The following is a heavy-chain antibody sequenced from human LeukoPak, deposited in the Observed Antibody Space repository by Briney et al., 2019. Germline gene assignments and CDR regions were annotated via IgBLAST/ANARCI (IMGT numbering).Heavy chain of an antibody. V-gene: IGHV1-2*02. J-gene: IGHJ4*02. Sequence: ASVKVPCKASGYTFTGYYMHWVRQAPGQGLEWMGWINPNSGGTNYAQKFQGRVTIARETSIRPAYMELSRLRSDDTAVYYCARVKVAYYYGSGSYYNDYWGQGTLVTVSS. CDR2: INPNSGGT. CDR1: GYTFTGYY. CDR3: ARVKVAYYYGSGSYYNDY. D-gene: IGHD3-10*01.